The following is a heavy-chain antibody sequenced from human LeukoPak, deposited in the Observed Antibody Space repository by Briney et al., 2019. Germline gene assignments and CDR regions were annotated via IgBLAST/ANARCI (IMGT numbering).Heavy chain of an antibody. CDR2: ISSSGSTI. CDR1: GFTFGSYE. D-gene: IGHD3-10*01. Sequence: GGSLRLSCAASGFTFGSYEMNWVRRAPGKGLEWVSYISSSGSTIYYADSVKGRFTISRDNAKNSLYLQMNSLRAEDTAVYYCARVRGGGAGFDYWGQGTLVTVSS. CDR3: ARVRGGGAGFDY. J-gene: IGHJ4*02. V-gene: IGHV3-48*03.